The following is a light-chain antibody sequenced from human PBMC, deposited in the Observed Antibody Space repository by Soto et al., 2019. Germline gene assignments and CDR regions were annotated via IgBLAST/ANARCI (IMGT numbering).Light chain of an antibody. Sequence: TQSPCTLSLSPGERATLSXXAXQSVTITNLAWYQQKPGQPPRLLIYGASSRATGIPDRFSGSGSGTDFTLTISRLEPEDFAVYYCQQYGSSPWTFGQGTKVEIK. CDR1: QSVTITN. J-gene: IGKJ1*01. CDR3: QQYGSSPWT. CDR2: GAS. V-gene: IGKV3-20*01.